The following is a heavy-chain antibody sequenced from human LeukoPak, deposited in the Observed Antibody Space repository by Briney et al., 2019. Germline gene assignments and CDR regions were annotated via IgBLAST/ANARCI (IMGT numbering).Heavy chain of an antibody. Sequence: PSETLSLTCTVSGGSISSYYWSWIRQPPGKGLEWIGYIYYSGSANYNPSLKSRVTISVDTSKNQFSLKLSSVTAADTAVYCCARSSYYYGMDVWGQGTTVTVSS. V-gene: IGHV4-59*01. J-gene: IGHJ6*02. CDR2: IYYSGSA. CDR1: GGSISSYY. CDR3: ARSSYYYGMDV.